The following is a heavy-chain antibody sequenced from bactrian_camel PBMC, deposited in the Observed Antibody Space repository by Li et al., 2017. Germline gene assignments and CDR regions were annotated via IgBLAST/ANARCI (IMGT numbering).Heavy chain of an antibody. J-gene: IGHJ7*01. CDR1: GYSGDAYC. D-gene: IGHD1*01. V-gene: IGHV3S63*01. CDR2: ISSDGRT. Sequence: HVQLVESGGASVQAGESLRLSCVVSGYSGDAYCMGWSRQAPGKEREGIASISSDGRTHYADSVKGRFTISRDSAKNTVSLQMNSLKNEDTGVYYCATYARSGWYYGMDSWGRGTQVTVS.